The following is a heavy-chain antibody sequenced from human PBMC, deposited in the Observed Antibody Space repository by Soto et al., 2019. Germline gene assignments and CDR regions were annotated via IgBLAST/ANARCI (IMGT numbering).Heavy chain of an antibody. J-gene: IGHJ4*02. Sequence: QVQLVESGGGVVQPGRSLRLSCAASGFTFNSYAMHWVRQAPGKGLEWVAVISDDGSNKYYADSVKGRFTISRDNSKNTLYLQMKSRRAEDTAVYYCARFKGCSGGSCYPYFDYWGQGTLVTVSS. CDR1: GFTFNSYA. V-gene: IGHV3-30-3*01. CDR3: ARFKGCSGGSCYPYFDY. D-gene: IGHD2-15*01. CDR2: ISDDGSNK.